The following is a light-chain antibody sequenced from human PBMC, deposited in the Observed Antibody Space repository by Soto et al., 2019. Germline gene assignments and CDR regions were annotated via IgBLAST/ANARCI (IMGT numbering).Light chain of an antibody. CDR1: QSINNL. V-gene: IGKV1-5*03. J-gene: IGKJ1*01. CDR2: KAS. CDR3: QQRSNWPPT. Sequence: DIQMTQSPSTLSASVGDIVTITCRASQSINNLLAWYQEKPGKAPKLLIYKASSLESGVPSKFSGNGSGTEFTLTITSLEPEDFAVYYCQQRSNWPPTFGQGTKVDIK.